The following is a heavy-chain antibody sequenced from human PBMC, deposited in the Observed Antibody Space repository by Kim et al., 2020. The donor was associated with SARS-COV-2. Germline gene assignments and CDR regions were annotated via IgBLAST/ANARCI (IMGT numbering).Heavy chain of an antibody. V-gene: IGHV3-66*01. J-gene: IGHJ4*02. D-gene: IGHD3-16*01. CDR1: GFTVSSKY. CDR3: GRGYYFDY. CDR2: IYTGGSK. Sequence: GGSLRLSCAASGFTVSSKYISWVRQAPGKGLEWVSVIYTGGSKDYADSAKGRFTISRDNSKNTVYLQMNSLIAEDTAVYYCGRGYYFDYWGQGTLVTVSS.